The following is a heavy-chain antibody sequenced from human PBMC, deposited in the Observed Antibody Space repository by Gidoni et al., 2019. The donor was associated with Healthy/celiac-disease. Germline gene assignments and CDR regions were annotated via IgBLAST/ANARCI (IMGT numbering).Heavy chain of an antibody. CDR1: GFTFSSYG. J-gene: IGHJ4*02. CDR2: ISYDGSNK. CDR3: ANPLGGYSGYDLLTLRY. Sequence: QVQLVASGGGGVQPGRSLRLSCAASGFTFSSYGMHWVRQAPGKGLEWVAVISYDGSNKYYADSVKGRFTISRDNSKNTLYLQMNSLRAEDTAVYYCANPLGGYSGYDLLTLRYWGQGTLVTVSS. D-gene: IGHD5-12*01. V-gene: IGHV3-30*18.